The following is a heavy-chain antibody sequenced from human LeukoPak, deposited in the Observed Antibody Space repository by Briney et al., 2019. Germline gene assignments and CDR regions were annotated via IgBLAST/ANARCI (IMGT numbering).Heavy chain of an antibody. J-gene: IGHJ6*03. CDR1: GFSFTSYA. CDR2: ITTGSSYI. D-gene: IGHD1-1*01. CDR3: ARVEATTARSYYYYMDV. Sequence: GGSLRLSCSAPGFSFTSYAMNWVRQAPGKGLEWVSSITTGSSYIYYADSVRGRFSVSRDNAKNSLYLEMNSLRAEDTAVYYCARVEATTARSYYYYMDVWGKGTTVTVSS. V-gene: IGHV3-21*06.